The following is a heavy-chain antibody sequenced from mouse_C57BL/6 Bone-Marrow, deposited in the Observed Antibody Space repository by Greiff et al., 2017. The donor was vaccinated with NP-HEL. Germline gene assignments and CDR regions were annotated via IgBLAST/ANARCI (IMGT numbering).Heavy chain of an antibody. CDR1: GYTFTSYW. CDR3: ARGRNYYYGFDV. V-gene: IGHV1-69*01. J-gene: IGHJ1*03. CDR2: IDPSDSYT. Sequence: VQLQQPGAELVMPGASVKLSCKASGYTFTSYWMHWVKQRPGQGLEWIGEIDPSDSYTNYNQKFKGKSTLTVDKSSSTAYMQLSSLTSEDSAVYYYARGRNYYYGFDVWGTGTTVTVSS. D-gene: IGHD1-1*01.